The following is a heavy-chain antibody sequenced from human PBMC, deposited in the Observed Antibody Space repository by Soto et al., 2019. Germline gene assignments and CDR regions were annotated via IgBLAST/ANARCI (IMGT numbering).Heavy chain of an antibody. D-gene: IGHD2-8*02. CDR2: ISGSGGST. V-gene: IGHV3-23*01. CDR1: GFNFSSYA. Sequence: GGSLRLSCTADGFNFSSYAMSWVRQAPGKELEWVSAISGSGGSTYYADSVKGRFTISRDNSKNTLYLQMNSLRAEDTAVYSCAKPDRGVCPIDYWGQGTLVTVSS. CDR3: AKPDRGVCPIDY. J-gene: IGHJ4*02.